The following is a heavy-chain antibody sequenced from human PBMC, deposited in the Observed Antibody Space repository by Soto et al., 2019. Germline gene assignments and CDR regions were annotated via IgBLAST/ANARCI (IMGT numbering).Heavy chain of an antibody. CDR2: ISPYTTNT. V-gene: IGHV1-18*01. D-gene: IGHD1-26*01. J-gene: IGHJ5*01. CDR1: GYTFATYG. Sequence: QVQLVQSGPEVKKPGASVKVSCKASGYTFATYGVCWVRQAPGQGLEWMGWISPYTTNTNYAQKFRDRLTLTADTSTGTAYMELGSLTSDDTVIYYCARERTTTASSWFDSWGQGTLVTVSS. CDR3: ARERTTTASSWFDS.